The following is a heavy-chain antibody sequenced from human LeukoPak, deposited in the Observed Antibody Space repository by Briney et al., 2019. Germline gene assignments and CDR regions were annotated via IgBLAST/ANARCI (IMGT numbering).Heavy chain of an antibody. V-gene: IGHV3-20*01. J-gene: IGHJ4*02. D-gene: IGHD6-13*01. CDR1: GSSVADYG. Sequence: PGGSLRLSCAASGSSVADYGMSWVRQAPGKGLEWVSGINWSGESTGYADSVKGRFTISRDSAENALYLQMNSLRAEDTALYCARDLSASWYSLGYWGRGTLVTVSS. CDR2: INWSGEST. CDR3: ARDLSASWYSLGY.